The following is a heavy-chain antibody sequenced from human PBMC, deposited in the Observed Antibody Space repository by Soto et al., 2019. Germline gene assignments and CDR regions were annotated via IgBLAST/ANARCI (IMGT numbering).Heavy chain of an antibody. Sequence: EVQLLESGGGLVQPGGSLRLSCAASGFTFSSYAMSWVRQAPGKGLEWVSAISGSGGSTYYADSVKGRVTISRDNSKNTLYLQMNSLRAEDTAVYYCAKDRGRDGYGSPFDPWGQGTLVTVSS. J-gene: IGHJ5*02. CDR2: ISGSGGST. CDR3: AKDRGRDGYGSPFDP. CDR1: GFTFSSYA. D-gene: IGHD5-12*01. V-gene: IGHV3-23*01.